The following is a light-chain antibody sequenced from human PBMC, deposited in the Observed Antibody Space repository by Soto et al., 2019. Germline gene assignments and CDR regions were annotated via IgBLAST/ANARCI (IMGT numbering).Light chain of an antibody. Sequence: EIVLTQSPGTLSLSPGERATLSCRASQSINSRYLAWYQQKPGQAPRLLIYGASSRATGIPDRFSGSGSGTDLTLTISILEPEDFAVYYCQQFGSSPGFTFGPGTIVDIK. CDR3: QQFGSSPGFT. J-gene: IGKJ3*01. CDR2: GAS. V-gene: IGKV3-20*01. CDR1: QSINSRY.